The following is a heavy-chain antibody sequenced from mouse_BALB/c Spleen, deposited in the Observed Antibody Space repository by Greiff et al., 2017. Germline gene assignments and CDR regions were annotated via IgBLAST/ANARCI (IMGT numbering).Heavy chain of an antibody. D-gene: IGHD2-4*01. CDR3: ARGGDYDAFAY. CDR2: INPGSGGT. J-gene: IGHJ3*01. V-gene: IGHV1-54*01. Sequence: QVQLQQSGAELVRPGTSVKVSCKASGYAFTNYLIEWVKQRPGQGLEWIGVINPGSGGTNYNEKFKGKATLTADKSSSTAYMQLSSLTSDDSAVYFCARGGDYDAFAYWGQGTLVTVSA. CDR1: GYAFTNYL.